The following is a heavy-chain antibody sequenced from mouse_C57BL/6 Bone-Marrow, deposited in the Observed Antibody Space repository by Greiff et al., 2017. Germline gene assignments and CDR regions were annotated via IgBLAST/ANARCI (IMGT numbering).Heavy chain of an antibody. CDR2: IYPGGGYT. V-gene: IGHV1-63*01. Sequence: QVQLQQSGAELVRPGTSVKMSCKASGYTFTNYWIGWAKPRPGHGLEWIGDIYPGGGYTNYNEKFKGKATLTADKSSSTAYMQFSSLTSEDSAIYYCARWDYGSISYFDYWGQGTTRTVSS. J-gene: IGHJ2*01. CDR1: GYTFTNYW. CDR3: ARWDYGSISYFDY. D-gene: IGHD1-1*01.